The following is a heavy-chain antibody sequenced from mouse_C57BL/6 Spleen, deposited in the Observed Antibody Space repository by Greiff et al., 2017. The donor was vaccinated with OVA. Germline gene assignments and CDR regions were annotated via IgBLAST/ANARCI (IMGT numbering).Heavy chain of an antibody. CDR2: IYPGSGST. CDR3: ARTIYYYGSSYGYFDY. D-gene: IGHD1-1*01. Sequence: VQLQQPGAELVKPGASVKMSCKASGYTFTSYWITWVKQRPGQGLEWIGDIYPGSGSTNYNEKFKSKATLTVDTSSSTAYMQLSSLTSEDSAVYYCARTIYYYGSSYGYFDYWGQGTTLTVSS. V-gene: IGHV1-55*01. CDR1: GYTFTSYW. J-gene: IGHJ2*01.